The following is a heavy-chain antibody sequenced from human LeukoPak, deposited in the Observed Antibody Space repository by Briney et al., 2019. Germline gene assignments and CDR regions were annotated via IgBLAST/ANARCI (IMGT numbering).Heavy chain of an antibody. J-gene: IGHJ4*02. D-gene: IGHD5-18*01. CDR2: IKQDGSEK. V-gene: IGHV3-7*03. Sequence: GGSLRLSCAASGFTFSRYWMSWVRRAPGKGLEWVANIKQDGSEKYYVDSVKGRFTISRDNSKNTLYLQMNSLRAEDTAVYYCALTAMVAPFDYWGQGTLVTVSS. CDR1: GFTFSRYW. CDR3: ALTAMVAPFDY.